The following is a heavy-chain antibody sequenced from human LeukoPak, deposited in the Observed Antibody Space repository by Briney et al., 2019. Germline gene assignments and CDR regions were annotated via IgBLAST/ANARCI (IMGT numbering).Heavy chain of an antibody. D-gene: IGHD3-10*01. CDR3: AKDLLWFGELLRSHDAFDI. CDR1: GFTFSSYG. V-gene: IGHV3-30*18. Sequence: GGSLRLSCAASGFTFSSYGMHWVRQAPGKGLEWVAVISYDGSNKYYADSVKGRFTISRDNSKNTLYLQVNSLRAEDTAVYYCAKDLLWFGELLRSHDAFDIWGQGTMVTVSS. CDR2: ISYDGSNK. J-gene: IGHJ3*02.